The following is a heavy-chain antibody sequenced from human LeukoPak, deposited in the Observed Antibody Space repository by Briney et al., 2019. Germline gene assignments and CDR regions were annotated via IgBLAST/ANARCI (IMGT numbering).Heavy chain of an antibody. V-gene: IGHV4-61*02. CDR3: ASFVVAATYYYYMDV. J-gene: IGHJ6*03. CDR2: IYTSGST. D-gene: IGHD2-15*01. CDR1: GGSISSGSYY. Sequence: ASQTLSLTCTVSGGSISSGSYYWSWIRQPAGKGLEWIGRIYTSGSTNYNPSLKSRVTISVDTSKNQFSLKLSSVTAADTAVYYCASFVVAATYYYYMDVWGKGTTVTVSS.